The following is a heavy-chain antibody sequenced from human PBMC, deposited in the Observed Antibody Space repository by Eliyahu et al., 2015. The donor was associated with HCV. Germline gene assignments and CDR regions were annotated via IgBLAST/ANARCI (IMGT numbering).Heavy chain of an antibody. D-gene: IGHD2-21*02. Sequence: EVQLVESGGGLVKPGGSLRLSCAASGFTFSNAWMNWVRQAPGKGLEWVGRIKSKTDGGTTDYAAPVKGRFTISRDDSKNTLYLQMNSLKTEDTAVYYCTTAYCGGDCYSGYYYGMDVWGQGTTVTVSS. CDR3: TTAYCGGDCYSGYYYGMDV. CDR2: IKSKTDGGTT. J-gene: IGHJ6*02. CDR1: GFTFSNAW. V-gene: IGHV3-15*07.